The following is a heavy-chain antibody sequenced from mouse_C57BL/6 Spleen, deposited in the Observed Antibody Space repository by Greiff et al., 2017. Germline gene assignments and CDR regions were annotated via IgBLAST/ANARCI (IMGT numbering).Heavy chain of an antibody. V-gene: IGHV2-6-1*01. CDR1: GFSLTSYG. CDR2: IWSDGST. Sequence: VKLMESGPGLVAPSPSLSITCTVSGFSLTSYGVHWVRQPPGKGLEWLVVIWSDGSTTYNSALNSRLSISKDNSKSQVFLKMNSLQTDDTAMYYCARQALRSWYFDVWGTGTTVTVSS. CDR3: ARQALRSWYFDV. J-gene: IGHJ1*03.